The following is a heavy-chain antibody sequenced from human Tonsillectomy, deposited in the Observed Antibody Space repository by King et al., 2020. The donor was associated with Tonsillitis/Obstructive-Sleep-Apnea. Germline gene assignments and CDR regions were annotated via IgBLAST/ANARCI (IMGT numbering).Heavy chain of an antibody. CDR3: AKERYYYDSSDDYFDY. J-gene: IGHJ4*02. CDR2: ISGSGGNT. D-gene: IGHD3-22*01. CDR1: GFTFSSYA. V-gene: IGHV3-23*04. Sequence: VQLVESGGGLVQPGGSLRLSCAASGFTFSSYAMSWVRQAPGMGLEWVSGISGSGGNTYYADSVKGRFTISRDNSKNTLYLQMNSLRAADTAVYYCAKERYYYDSSDDYFDYWGQGTLVTVSS.